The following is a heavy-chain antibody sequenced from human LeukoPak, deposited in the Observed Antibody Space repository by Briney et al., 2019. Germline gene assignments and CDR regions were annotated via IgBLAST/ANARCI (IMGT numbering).Heavy chain of an antibody. CDR3: ARALFVGAFYGMDV. CDR1: GFSFSNFW. V-gene: IGHV3-7*01. J-gene: IGHJ6*02. CDR2: IKQEGTET. Sequence: GGSLRLSCAASGFSFSNFWMNWVRQAPGKALEWVANIKQEGTETHYMDSAKGRFTISRDNAKNSLYLQMNSLRAEDTAVYYCARALFVGAFYGMDVWGQGTTVTVSS. D-gene: IGHD1-26*01.